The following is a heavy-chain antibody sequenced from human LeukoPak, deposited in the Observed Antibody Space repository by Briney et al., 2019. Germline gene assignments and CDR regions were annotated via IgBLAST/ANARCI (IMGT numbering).Heavy chain of an antibody. CDR3: ARGRYYYDSSGYPLYYMDV. V-gene: IGHV4-4*02. J-gene: IGHJ6*03. D-gene: IGHD3-22*01. CDR2: IYHSGST. CDR1: GGSISSSHW. Sequence: SETLSLTCAVSGGSISSSHWWSWVRQPPGKGLEWIGEIYHSGSTNYNPSLKSRVTISVDKSKNQFSLKLSSVTAADTAVYYCARGRYYYDSSGYPLYYMDVWGKGTTVTVSS.